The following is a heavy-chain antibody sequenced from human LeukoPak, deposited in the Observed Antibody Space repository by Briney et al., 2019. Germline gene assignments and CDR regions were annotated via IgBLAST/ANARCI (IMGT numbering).Heavy chain of an antibody. CDR1: GFTFSDYY. J-gene: IGHJ4*02. CDR2: ISSSGSTI. D-gene: IGHD3-22*01. CDR3: ARLYDGSAYHADHFDY. Sequence: GGSLRLSCAASGFTFSDYYMSWIRQAPGKGLEWVSYISSSGSTIYYADSVKGRFTISRDNAKNSLYLQMNSLGAEDTAVYYCARLYDGSAYHADHFDYWGQGTLVIVSS. V-gene: IGHV3-11*04.